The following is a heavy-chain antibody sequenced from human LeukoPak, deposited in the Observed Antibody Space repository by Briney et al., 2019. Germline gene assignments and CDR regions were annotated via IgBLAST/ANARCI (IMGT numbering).Heavy chain of an antibody. J-gene: IGHJ6*03. Sequence: SVKVSCKASGGTFSSYAISWVRQAPGQGLEWMGGIIPIFGTANYAQTFQGRVTITTDESTSTAYMELSSLRSEDTAVYYCASRLSSIAARPGFLDYYYYMDVWGKGTTVTVSS. CDR3: ASRLSSIAARPGFLDYYYYMDV. CDR1: GGTFSSYA. D-gene: IGHD6-6*01. CDR2: IIPIFGTA. V-gene: IGHV1-69*05.